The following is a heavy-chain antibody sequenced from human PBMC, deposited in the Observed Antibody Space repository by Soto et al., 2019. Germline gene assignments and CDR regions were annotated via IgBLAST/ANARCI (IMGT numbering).Heavy chain of an antibody. CDR1: GFTVSSNF. D-gene: IGHD2-2*01. CDR2: IYSDGST. J-gene: IGHJ4*02. V-gene: IGHV3-66*01. CDR3: ARDSLGYCSSTSCYGAGY. Sequence: PGGSLRLSCAASGFTVSSNFMSWVRQAPGKGLEWVSIIYSDGSTYYADSVKGRFTISRDNSKNTLYLQMNSLRADDTAVYYCARDSLGYCSSTSCYGAGYWGQGTLVTVSS.